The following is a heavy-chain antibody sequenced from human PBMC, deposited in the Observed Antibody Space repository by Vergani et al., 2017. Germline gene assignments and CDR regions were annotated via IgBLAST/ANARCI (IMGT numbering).Heavy chain of an antibody. Sequence: EVQLVESGGGLVKPGGSLRLSCAASGFTFSNAWMSWVRQAPGKGLEWVGRIKSKTDGGTTDYAAPVKGRFTISRADSKNTLYLQMNSLKTEDTALYYCAKDALADDAVDIWGQGTMVTVSS. CDR3: AKDALADDAVDI. CDR1: GFTFSNAW. D-gene: IGHD2-15*01. CDR2: IKSKTDGGTT. J-gene: IGHJ3*02. V-gene: IGHV3-15*01.